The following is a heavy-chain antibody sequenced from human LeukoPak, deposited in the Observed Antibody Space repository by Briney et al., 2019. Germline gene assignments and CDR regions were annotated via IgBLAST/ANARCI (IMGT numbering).Heavy chain of an antibody. J-gene: IGHJ4*01. CDR1: GGSISSYY. D-gene: IGHD1-1*01. CDR3: ARHMGFGYTYFYPYFDY. CDR2: IYYSGST. V-gene: IGHV4-59*08. Sequence: PSETLSLTCTVSGGSISSYYWSWIRQPPGKGLEWIGYIYYSGSTNYNPSLKSRVTISVDTSKNQFSLKLSSVTAADTAVYYCARHMGFGYTYFYPYFDYWGQGTLVTVSS.